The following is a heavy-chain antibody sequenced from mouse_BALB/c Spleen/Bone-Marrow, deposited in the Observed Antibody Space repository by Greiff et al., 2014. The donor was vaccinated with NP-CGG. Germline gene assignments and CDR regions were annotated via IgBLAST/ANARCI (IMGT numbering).Heavy chain of an antibody. V-gene: IGHV1-87*01. CDR3: ARVFYDSASAY. CDR1: GYTFTGYW. CDR2: IYPGDGDT. D-gene: IGHD6-1*01. J-gene: IGHJ2*02. Sequence: QVQLQQSGAELARPGASVKLSCKASGYTFTGYWMQWVKQRPGQGLEWIGIIYPGDGDTRYTQKFKGKATLTADKSSSTAYMQLRNLASEDSAVYYCARVFYDSASAYLGQVTSLTVFS.